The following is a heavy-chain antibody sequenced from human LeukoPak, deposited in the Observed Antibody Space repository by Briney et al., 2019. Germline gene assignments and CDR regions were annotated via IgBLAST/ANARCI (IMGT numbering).Heavy chain of an antibody. Sequence: SVKVSCKASGGTFSSYAISWVRQAPGQGLELMGGIIPIFGTANYAQKFQGRVTITTDESTSTAYMELSSLRSEDTAVYYCATSPLRFLEYDYFDYWGQGTPVTVSS. V-gene: IGHV1-69*05. CDR2: IIPIFGTA. D-gene: IGHD3-3*01. J-gene: IGHJ4*02. CDR3: ATSPLRFLEYDYFDY. CDR1: GGTFSSYA.